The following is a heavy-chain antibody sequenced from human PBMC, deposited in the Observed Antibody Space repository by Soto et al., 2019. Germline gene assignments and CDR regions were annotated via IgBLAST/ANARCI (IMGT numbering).Heavy chain of an antibody. J-gene: IGHJ4*02. V-gene: IGHV3-66*01. CDR1: GFTVSSNY. CDR3: ARVRANSGYDYCGNELDY. D-gene: IGHD5-12*01. CDR2: IYSGGST. Sequence: GGSLRLSCAASGFTVSSNYMSWVRQAPGKGLEWVSVIYSGGSTYYADSVKGRFTISRDNSKNTLYLQMNSLRAEDTAVYYCARVRANSGYDYCGNELDYWGQGTLVTVSS.